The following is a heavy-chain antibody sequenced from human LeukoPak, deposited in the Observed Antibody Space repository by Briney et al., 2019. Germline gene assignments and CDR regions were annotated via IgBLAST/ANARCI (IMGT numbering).Heavy chain of an antibody. CDR3: ARVVPAAADAFVI. CDR2: IYYSGST. J-gene: IGHJ3*02. Sequence: SETLSLTCTVSGGSISSGGYYWSWIRQHPGKGLEWIGYIYYSGSTYYNPYLKSRVTISVDTSKNQFSLKLSSVTAADTAVYYCARVVPAAADAFVIWGQGTMVTVSS. V-gene: IGHV4-31*03. D-gene: IGHD2-2*01. CDR1: GGSISSGGYY.